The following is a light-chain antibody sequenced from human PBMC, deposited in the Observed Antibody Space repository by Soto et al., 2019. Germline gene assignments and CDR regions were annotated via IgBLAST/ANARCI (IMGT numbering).Light chain of an antibody. CDR3: RSYTSGSTVYV. Sequence: QSALAQPASVSGSTGPSITICRTGTSSDVGSYNYVSWYQHPPDKAPRLMIYASSNRPSGVSHRFSGSRSGKTGPLTIFGLQAGAEADYCFRSYTSGSTVYVFGTGTKVTV. CDR1: SSDVGSYNY. V-gene: IGLV2-14*01. J-gene: IGLJ1*01. CDR2: ASS.